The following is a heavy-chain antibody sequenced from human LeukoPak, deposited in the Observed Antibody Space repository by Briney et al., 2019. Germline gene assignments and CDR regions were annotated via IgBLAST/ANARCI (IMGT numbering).Heavy chain of an antibody. D-gene: IGHD3-10*01. J-gene: IGHJ4*02. CDR1: GFTFSSYA. Sequence: PGGSLRLSCAASGFTFSSYAMRWVRQAPGKGLEWVSAISGSGGSTYYADSVKGRFTISRDNSKNTLYLQMSSLRAEDTAVYYCAKERYDSVTYSYFDYWGQGTLVTVSS. CDR3: AKERYDSVTYSYFDY. V-gene: IGHV3-23*01. CDR2: ISGSGGST.